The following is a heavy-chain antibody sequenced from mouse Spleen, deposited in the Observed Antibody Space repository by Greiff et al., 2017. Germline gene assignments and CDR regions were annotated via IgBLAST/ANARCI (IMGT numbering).Heavy chain of an antibody. J-gene: IGHJ3*01. V-gene: IGHV5-9-3*01. Sequence: EVQLVESGGGLVKLGGSLKLSCAASGFTFSSYAMSWVRQTPEKRLEWVATISSGGGNTYYPDSVKGRFTISRDNAKNTLYLQMSSLKSEDTAMYYCASGNYDWFAYWGQGTLVTVSA. D-gene: IGHD2-1*01. CDR3: ASGNYDWFAY. CDR1: GFTFSSYA. CDR2: ISSGGGNT.